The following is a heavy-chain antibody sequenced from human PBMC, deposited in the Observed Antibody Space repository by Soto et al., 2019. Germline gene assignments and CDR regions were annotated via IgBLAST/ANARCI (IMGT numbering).Heavy chain of an antibody. CDR3: ARGGGTAYYYYGMDV. D-gene: IGHD1-1*01. CDR1: GYTFTSYD. CDR2: MNPNSGNT. Sequence: ASVKVSCKASGYTFTSYDINWVRQATGQGLEWMGWMNPNSGNTGYAQKFQGRVTMTRDTSISTAYMELSSLRSEDTAVYYCARGGGTAYYYYGMDVWGQGTTVTVSS. J-gene: IGHJ6*02. V-gene: IGHV1-8*01.